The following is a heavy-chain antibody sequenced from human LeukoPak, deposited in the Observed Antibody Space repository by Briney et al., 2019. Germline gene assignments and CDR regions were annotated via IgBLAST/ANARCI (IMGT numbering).Heavy chain of an antibody. V-gene: IGHV3-74*01. CDR2: INSDGSRT. J-gene: IGHJ4*02. CDR1: AFTFSSYC. CDR3: ARDTIDVDIVATIQYFDY. D-gene: IGHD5-12*01. Sequence: GGSLRLSCAATAFTFSSYCMHWVRQAPGKGLVWVSRINSDGSRTTYADSVKGRFTISRDNAKNTLYLQMNSLRAEDTAVYYCARDTIDVDIVATIQYFDYWGQGTLVTVSS.